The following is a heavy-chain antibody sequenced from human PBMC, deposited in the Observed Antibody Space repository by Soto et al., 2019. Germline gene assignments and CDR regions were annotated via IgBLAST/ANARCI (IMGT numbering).Heavy chain of an antibody. V-gene: IGHV3-33*01. CDR3: ARVTDLLDFDY. D-gene: IGHD1-20*01. CDR2: IWSDGSNK. J-gene: IGHJ4*02. CDR1: GFTFRTYG. Sequence: GGSLRLSCAASGFTFRTYGMHWVRQAPGKGLEWVAVIWSDGSNKYYADSVKGRFTISRDNFKNTLYLQMNSLRAEDTAVYYCARVTDLLDFDYWGQGTLVTVSS.